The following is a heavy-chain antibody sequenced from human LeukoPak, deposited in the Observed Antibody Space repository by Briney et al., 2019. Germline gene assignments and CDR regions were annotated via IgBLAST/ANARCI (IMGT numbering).Heavy chain of an antibody. D-gene: IGHD4-17*01. CDR2: INPNSGGT. CDR3: ARDRVDGDYDYYYYGMDV. CDR1: GYTFTGYY. J-gene: IGHJ6*02. V-gene: IGHV1-2*04. Sequence: ASVKVSCKASGYTFTGYYMHWVRQAPGQGLEWMGWINPNSGGTNYAQKFQGWVTMTRDTSISTAYMELSRLRSDDTAVYYCARDRVDGDYDYYYYGMDVWGQGTTVTVSS.